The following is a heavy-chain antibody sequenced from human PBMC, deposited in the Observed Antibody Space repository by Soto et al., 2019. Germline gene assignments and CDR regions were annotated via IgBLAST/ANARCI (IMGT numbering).Heavy chain of an antibody. D-gene: IGHD2-15*01. Sequence: GASVKVSCKASGYTLTTFFMHWVRQAPGQGLEWMGVINPGYPAGRSTTYAQKLKGRVTMTTGTSTSTAYMELRSLTSDDTAVYYCAREGYCSSGSCALYSHDYFGMDVWGQGTTVTVSS. CDR2: INPGYPAGRST. CDR1: GYTLTTFF. CDR3: AREGYCSSGSCALYSHDYFGMDV. V-gene: IGHV1-46*01. J-gene: IGHJ6*02.